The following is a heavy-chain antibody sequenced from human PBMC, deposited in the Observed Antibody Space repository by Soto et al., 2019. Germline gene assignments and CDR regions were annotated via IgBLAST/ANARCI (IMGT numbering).Heavy chain of an antibody. CDR2: IDWRSQRI. CDR1: GFRFGGQV. Sequence: GGSLRLSCAASGFRFGGQVMHWVRQSPGRGLEWVGLIDWRSQRIYYADSVKGRFTISRDNSKTSLFLHMSSLRTDDSALYFCVKDNASPYPTLFPHYFESWGRGTLVTVSS. J-gene: IGHJ4*02. V-gene: IGHV3-43*01. CDR3: VKDNASPYPTLFPHYFES. D-gene: IGHD2-2*01.